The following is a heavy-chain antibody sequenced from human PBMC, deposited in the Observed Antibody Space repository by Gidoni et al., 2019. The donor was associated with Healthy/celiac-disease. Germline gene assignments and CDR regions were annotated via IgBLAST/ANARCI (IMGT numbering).Heavy chain of an antibody. Sequence: QVQLVESGGGVVQPGRSLRLSCAASGFTFSSYAMHWVRQAPGKGLEWVAVISYDGSNKYYADSVKGRFTISRDNSKNTLYLQMNSLRAEDTAVYYCARDGTDSSGPEAFWDYWGQGTLVTVSS. V-gene: IGHV3-30-3*01. CDR3: ARDGTDSSGPEAFWDY. CDR1: GFTFSSYA. D-gene: IGHD6-19*01. J-gene: IGHJ4*02. CDR2: ISYDGSNK.